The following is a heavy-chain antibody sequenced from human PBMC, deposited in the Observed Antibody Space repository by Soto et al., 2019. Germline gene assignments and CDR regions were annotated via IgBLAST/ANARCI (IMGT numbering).Heavy chain of an antibody. CDR1: GDTFSFYT. CDR2: VNPIVSMS. Sequence: QVQLVQSGAEVRKPGSSVKVSCKASGDTFSFYTINWVRQAPGLGLEWMGRVNPIVSMSNYAQKFQGRVTITAEKSTHTAYMPLSSLRSEDTAIYYCAASYGSGYRAFDYWGQGALVTVSS. CDR3: AASYGSGYRAFDY. D-gene: IGHD3-10*01. J-gene: IGHJ4*02. V-gene: IGHV1-69*02.